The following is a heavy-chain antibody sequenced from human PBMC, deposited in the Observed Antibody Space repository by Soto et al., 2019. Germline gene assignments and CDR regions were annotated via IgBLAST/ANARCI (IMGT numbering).Heavy chain of an antibody. CDR2: MNPNSGNT. J-gene: IGHJ5*02. D-gene: IGHD3-22*01. CDR1: GYTFTSYV. Sequence: QVQLVQSGAEVKKPGASVKVSCKASGYTFTSYVINWVRQSTGQGLEWMGWMNPNSGNTGYAQKFQGIVTMTRNIPISTGYREPSSLRSEATAVYYCARVRYDNSRYYNRFDPWGQGTMVTVS. CDR3: ARVRYDNSRYYNRFDP. V-gene: IGHV1-8*01.